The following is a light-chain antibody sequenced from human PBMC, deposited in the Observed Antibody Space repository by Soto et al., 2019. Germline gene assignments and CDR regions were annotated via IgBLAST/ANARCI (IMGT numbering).Light chain of an antibody. Sequence: EIVMTQSPATLSVSPGERATLSCRASQSVSSKLAWYQQKPGQAPRLLIYGASTRATGIPARFSGSGSGTEFTLTISSQQSEDFAVYYCQQYNNGLTFGGGTKVEIK. CDR2: GAS. CDR3: QQYNNGLT. V-gene: IGKV3-15*01. CDR1: QSVSSK. J-gene: IGKJ4*01.